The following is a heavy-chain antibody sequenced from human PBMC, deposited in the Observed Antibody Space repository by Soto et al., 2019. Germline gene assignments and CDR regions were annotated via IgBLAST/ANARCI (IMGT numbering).Heavy chain of an antibody. CDR1: GYTFTNYG. CDR3: ARVRKLVGYFYYYMDV. J-gene: IGHJ6*03. V-gene: IGHV1-18*01. Sequence: QVQLLQSGAEVKKPGASVKVSCKASGYTFTNYGITWVRQAPGQGLEWMGWISAYNGDTHYTQRLQGRVTMTTDTSAGTACMGRRGLRSDDTAVYYCARVRKLVGYFYYYMDVWGKGTTVTVSS. D-gene: IGHD6-6*01. CDR2: ISAYNGDT.